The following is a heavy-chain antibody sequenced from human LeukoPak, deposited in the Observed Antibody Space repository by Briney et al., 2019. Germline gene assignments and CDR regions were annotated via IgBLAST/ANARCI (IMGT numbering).Heavy chain of an antibody. J-gene: IGHJ6*02. CDR2: IYYSGST. Sequence: SETLSLTCAVYGGSFSGYYWSWIRQPPGKGLEWIGYIYYSGSTNYNPSLKSRVTISVDTSKNQFSLKLSSVTAADTAVYYCARLGGPPYYYGMDVWGQGTTVTVSS. V-gene: IGHV4-59*08. CDR3: ARLGGPPYYYGMDV. CDR1: GGSFSGYY. D-gene: IGHD4-23*01.